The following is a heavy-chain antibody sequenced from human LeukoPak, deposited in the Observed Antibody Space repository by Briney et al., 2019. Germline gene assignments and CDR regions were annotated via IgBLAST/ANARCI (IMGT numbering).Heavy chain of an antibody. D-gene: IGHD6-13*01. CDR3: AKAVGTEGY. CDR2: ISADGSDK. Sequence: GGSWGLSVAASGSTFVSYAMEGVGRSPGKGLEWVAVISADGSDKFYGDSVKGRFTISRDNSKNTLYLQMNSLRAEDTAVYYCAKAVGTEGYWGQGTLVTVSS. CDR1: GSTFVSYA. V-gene: IGHV3-30*04. J-gene: IGHJ4*02.